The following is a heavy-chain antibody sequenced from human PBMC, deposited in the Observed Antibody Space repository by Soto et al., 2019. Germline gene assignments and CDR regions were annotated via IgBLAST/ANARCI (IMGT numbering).Heavy chain of an antibody. D-gene: IGHD2-2*01. CDR3: ARTPGGAPAEYEFDS. CDR1: GGSISSGDYY. Sequence: QVRLQESGPGLVKPSKTLSLTCTVSGGSISSGDYYWSWIRHHPGGGLEWIGYIHYSGNTYYDPSLKSRLTMSVDTSKNQFSLNLSSVTAAETAVYYCARTPGGAPAEYEFDSWGLGTLVTVSS. V-gene: IGHV4-31*03. J-gene: IGHJ4*02. CDR2: IHYSGNT.